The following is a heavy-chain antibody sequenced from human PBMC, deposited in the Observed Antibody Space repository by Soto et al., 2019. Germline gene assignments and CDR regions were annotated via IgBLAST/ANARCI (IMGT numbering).Heavy chain of an antibody. Sequence: QVQLQESGPGQVKPSETLSLTCTVSGGSMNVYYWTWLRQPPGKGLEWIGYVRDTGSTNYNPSFKSRGTISIDTSEKQFSLSINSVTTADTAVYFCARYSPAKKTYDSNPGWFDPWGQGSLVAVSS. D-gene: IGHD3-22*01. CDR1: GGSMNVYY. V-gene: IGHV4-59*01. J-gene: IGHJ5*02. CDR2: VRDTGST. CDR3: ARYSPAKKTYDSNPGWFDP.